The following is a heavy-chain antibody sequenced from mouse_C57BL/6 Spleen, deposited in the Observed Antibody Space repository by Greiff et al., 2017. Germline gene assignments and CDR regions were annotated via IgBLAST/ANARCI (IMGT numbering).Heavy chain of an antibody. Sequence: QVQLQQSGAELMKPGASVKLSCKATGYTFTGYWIEWVKQRPGHGLEWIGKILPGSGSTNYNEKFKGKATFTADTSSNTAYMQLSSLTTEESASYYGARTGYSNYVDYFDYWGQGTTLTVSS. CDR1: GYTFTGYW. J-gene: IGHJ2*01. V-gene: IGHV1-9*01. CDR2: ILPGSGST. D-gene: IGHD2-5*01. CDR3: ARTGYSNYVDYFDY.